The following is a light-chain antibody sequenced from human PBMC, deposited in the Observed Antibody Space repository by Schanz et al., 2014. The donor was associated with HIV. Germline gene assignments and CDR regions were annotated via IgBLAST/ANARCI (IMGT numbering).Light chain of an antibody. J-gene: IGKJ2*01. Sequence: DIQMTQSPSTLSASVGDRVTITCRASQYISSWLAWYQQKPGKAPKLLIYRASDLEIGVPSRFSGGGAGTEFTLTINSLQPDDFATYYCQQYNSYSYTFGQGTKLEIK. CDR2: RAS. CDR3: QQYNSYSYT. CDR1: QYISSW. V-gene: IGKV1-5*03.